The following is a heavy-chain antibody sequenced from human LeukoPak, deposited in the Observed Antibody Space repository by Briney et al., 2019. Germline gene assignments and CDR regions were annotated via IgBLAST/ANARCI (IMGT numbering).Heavy chain of an antibody. J-gene: IGHJ4*02. V-gene: IGHV4-31*03. Sequence: SQTLSLTCTVSGGSISSGGYYWSWIRQHPGKGLEWIGYIYYSGSTYYNPSLKSRVTISVDTSKNQFSLKLSSVTAADTAVYYCARGSGSYYRPPPLYYFDYWGQGTLVTVSS. CDR3: ARGSGSYYRPPPLYYFDY. CDR2: IYYSGST. CDR1: GGSISSGGYY. D-gene: IGHD3-10*01.